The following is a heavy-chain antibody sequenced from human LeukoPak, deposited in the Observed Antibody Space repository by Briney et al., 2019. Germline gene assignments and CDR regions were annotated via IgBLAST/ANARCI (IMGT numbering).Heavy chain of an antibody. J-gene: IGHJ4*02. Sequence: GGSLRLPCAASGFTFSSYSMNWVRQAPGKGLEWVSSISSSSYIYYADSVKGRFTISRDNAKNSLYLQMNSLRAEDTAVYYCARQKGGYYDILTGYSIGYWGQGTLVTVSS. V-gene: IGHV3-21*01. CDR3: ARQKGGYYDILTGYSIGY. D-gene: IGHD3-9*01. CDR1: GFTFSSYS. CDR2: ISSSSYI.